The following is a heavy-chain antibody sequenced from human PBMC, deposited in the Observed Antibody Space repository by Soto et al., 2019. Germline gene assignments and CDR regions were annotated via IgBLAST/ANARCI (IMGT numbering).Heavy chain of an antibody. CDR1: GGSISSYY. CDR2: IYYSGST. CDR3: AREDYGGNLRGAFDI. V-gene: IGHV4-59*01. J-gene: IGHJ3*02. D-gene: IGHD4-17*01. Sequence: SETLSLTCTVSGGSISSYYWSWIRQPPGKGLEWIGYIYYSGSTNYNPSLKSRVTISVDTSKNQFSLKLSSVTAADTAVYYCAREDYGGNLRGAFDIWGQGTMVTVSS.